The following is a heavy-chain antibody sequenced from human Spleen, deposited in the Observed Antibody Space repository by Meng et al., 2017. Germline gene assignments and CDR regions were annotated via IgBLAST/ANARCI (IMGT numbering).Heavy chain of an antibody. V-gene: IGHV4-61*01. Sequence: GRLQGPGHGRVRPSETLSLPCTVSGGSVSSGSYYWSWIRQPPGKGLEWIGEIYHGGDTNYNPSLKSRVTIAIDRSKNQFSLKLSSVTAADTAVYYCASWIYSCGWQWGQGTLVTVSS. CDR1: GGSVSSGSYY. J-gene: IGHJ4*02. CDR3: ASWIYSCGWQ. D-gene: IGHD6-19*01. CDR2: IYHGGDT.